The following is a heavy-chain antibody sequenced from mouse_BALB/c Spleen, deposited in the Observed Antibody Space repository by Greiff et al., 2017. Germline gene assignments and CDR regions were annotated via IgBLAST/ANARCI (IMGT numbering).Heavy chain of an antibody. CDR2: ISYSGST. V-gene: IGHV3-2*02. CDR3: ARDFPFAY. CDR1: GYSITSDYA. Sequence: EVKLEESGPGLVKPSQSLSLTCTVTGYSITSDYAWNWIRQFPGNKLEWMGYISYSGSTSYNPSLKSRISITRDTSKNQFFLQLNSVTTEDTATYYRARDFPFAYWGQGTLVTVSA. J-gene: IGHJ3*01.